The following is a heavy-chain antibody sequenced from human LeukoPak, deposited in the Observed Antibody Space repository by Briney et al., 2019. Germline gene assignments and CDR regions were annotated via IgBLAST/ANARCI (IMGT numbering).Heavy chain of an antibody. D-gene: IGHD3-10*01. J-gene: IGHJ3*02. Sequence: GRSLRLSCAASGFTFDDYAMHWVRQAPGKGLEWVSGISWNSAYIAYADSVRGRFTISRDNAKNSLYLQMNSLRPEATALYYCAKVVTTVRGVTEDAFDMWGRGTMVTVSS. CDR1: GFTFDDYA. CDR3: AKVVTTVRGVTEDAFDM. CDR2: ISWNSAYI. V-gene: IGHV3-9*01.